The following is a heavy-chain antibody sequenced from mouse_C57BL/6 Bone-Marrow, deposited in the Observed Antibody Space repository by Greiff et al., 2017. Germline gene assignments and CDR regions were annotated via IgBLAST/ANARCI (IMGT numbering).Heavy chain of an antibody. CDR1: GYTFTSYW. D-gene: IGHD2-4*01. CDR2: IHPSDSDT. V-gene: IGHV1-74*01. CDR3: TTNRGIYYDYDGDWNFDV. J-gene: IGHJ1*03. Sequence: QVQLQQPGAELVKPGASVKVSCKASGYTFTSYWMHWVKQRPGQGLEWIGRIHPSDSDTNYNQTFKGQATLTVDNSSSTAFMQLSILTSADSAVYYSTTNRGIYYDYDGDWNFDVGGTGTTGTVSA.